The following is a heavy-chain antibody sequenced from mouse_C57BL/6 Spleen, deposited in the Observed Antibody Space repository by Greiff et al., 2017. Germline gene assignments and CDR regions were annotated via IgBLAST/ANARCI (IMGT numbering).Heavy chain of an antibody. CDR3: VRHAFFYAMDY. CDR2: IRSKSNNYAT. V-gene: IGHV10-1*01. J-gene: IGHJ4*01. CDR1: GFSFNTYA. Sequence: DVQLVESGGGLVQPKGSLKLSCAASGFSFNTYAMNWVRQAPGKGLECVARIRSKSNNYATYYADSVKDRFTISRDDSESMLYLQMNNLKTEDTAMYYCVRHAFFYAMDYWGQGTSVTVSS.